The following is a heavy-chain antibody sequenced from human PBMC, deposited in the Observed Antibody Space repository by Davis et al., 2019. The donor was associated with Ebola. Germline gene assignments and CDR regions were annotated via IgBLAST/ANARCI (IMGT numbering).Heavy chain of an antibody. V-gene: IGHV3-73*01. Sequence: GGSLRLSCEASGFIFSGSVMYWVRQASGKGLEWIGHIRNKANNYATAYAASVKGRFTISRDDSKNTAYLQMNSLETEDTAVYYCTRPAVTGPEPPLLAYFYYGVDVWGQGTTVTVSS. J-gene: IGHJ6*02. CDR2: IRNKANNYAT. CDR1: GFIFSGSV. CDR3: TRPAVTGPEPPLLAYFYYGVDV. D-gene: IGHD3-3*02.